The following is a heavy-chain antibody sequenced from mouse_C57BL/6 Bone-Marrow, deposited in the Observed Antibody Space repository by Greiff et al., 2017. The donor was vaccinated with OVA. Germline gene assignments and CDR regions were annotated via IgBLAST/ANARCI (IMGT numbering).Heavy chain of an antibody. Sequence: VQLQQPGAELVKPGASVKLSCKASGYTFTSYWMHWVKQRPGRGLEWIGRIEPNSGGTKYNEKFKSKATLTVDKPSSTAYMQLSSLTSEDSAVYYCARDSSGYAWFAYWGQGTLVTVSA. D-gene: IGHD3-2*02. CDR2: IEPNSGGT. V-gene: IGHV1-72*01. CDR3: ARDSSGYAWFAY. CDR1: GYTFTSYW. J-gene: IGHJ3*01.